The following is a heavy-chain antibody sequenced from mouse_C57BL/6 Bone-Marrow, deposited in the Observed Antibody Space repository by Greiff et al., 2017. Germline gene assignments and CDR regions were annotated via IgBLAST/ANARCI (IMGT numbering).Heavy chain of an antibody. J-gene: IGHJ3*01. CDR2: INPSSGYT. Sequence: VQLQPSGAELAKPGASVKLSCKASGYTFTSYWMHWVKQRPGQGLEWIGYINPSSGYTKSNQKFKEKATLTVDKPSSTAYMQLSSLTYEDSAVYYCSRGVRAWFAYWGQGTLVTVSA. CDR3: SRGVRAWFAY. CDR1: GYTFTSYW. V-gene: IGHV1-7*01.